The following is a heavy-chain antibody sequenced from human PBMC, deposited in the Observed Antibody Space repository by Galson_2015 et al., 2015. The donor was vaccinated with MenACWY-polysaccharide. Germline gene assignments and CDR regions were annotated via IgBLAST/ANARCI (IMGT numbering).Heavy chain of an antibody. V-gene: IGHV3-7*01. Sequence: SLRLSCAASGLTFSNWWMTWVRQAPGKGLEWVASIKKDGSEKYYVDSVKGRFTISRDNAKDSLYLQMNSLRADDTAVYFCARGPLLANEGHYNYDYWGQGTLVTVSS. J-gene: IGHJ4*02. CDR1: GLTFSNWW. D-gene: IGHD5-24*01. CDR3: ARGPLLANEGHYNYDY. CDR2: IKKDGSEK.